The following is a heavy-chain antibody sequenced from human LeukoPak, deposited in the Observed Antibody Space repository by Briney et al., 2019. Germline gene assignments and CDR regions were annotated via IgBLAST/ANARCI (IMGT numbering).Heavy chain of an antibody. V-gene: IGHV3-53*01. Sequence: GGSLRLSCAASGFTFSSNYMSWVRQAPGKGLEWVLVIYSGGSTYYADSVKGRFTISRDNSKNTLYLQMNSLGAEDTAVYYCARFRWIVGAITWGQGTLVTVSS. CDR1: GFTFSSNY. J-gene: IGHJ5*02. D-gene: IGHD1-26*01. CDR3: ARFRWIVGAIT. CDR2: IYSGGST.